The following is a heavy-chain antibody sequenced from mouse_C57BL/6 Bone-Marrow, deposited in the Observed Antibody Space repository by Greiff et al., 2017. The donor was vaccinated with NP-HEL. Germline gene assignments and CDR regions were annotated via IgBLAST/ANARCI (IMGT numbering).Heavy chain of an antibody. CDR2: ISSGGSYT. V-gene: IGHV5-6*01. D-gene: IGHD1-1*01. J-gene: IGHJ3*01. CDR1: GFTFSSYG. Sequence: EVMLVESGGDLVKPGGSLKLSCAASGFTFSSYGMSWVRQTPDKRLEWVATISSGGSYTYYPDSVKGRFTISRDNAKNTLYLQMSSLKSEDTAMYYCARRNYGSSYGFAYWGQGTLVTVSA. CDR3: ARRNYGSSYGFAY.